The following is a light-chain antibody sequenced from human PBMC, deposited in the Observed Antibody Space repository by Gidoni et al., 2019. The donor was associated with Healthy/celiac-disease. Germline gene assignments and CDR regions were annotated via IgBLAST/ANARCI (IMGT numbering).Light chain of an antibody. V-gene: IGLV3-1*01. Sequence: SYELTQPPSVSVSPGQTASITWCGDKLGDKYACWYQQKPGQSPVLVIYQDSKRPSGLPERFSGANSGNTATLTIGGTQAMDEADYYCQAWDSSTVVFGGGTKLTVL. J-gene: IGLJ2*01. CDR2: QDS. CDR1: KLGDKY. CDR3: QAWDSSTVV.